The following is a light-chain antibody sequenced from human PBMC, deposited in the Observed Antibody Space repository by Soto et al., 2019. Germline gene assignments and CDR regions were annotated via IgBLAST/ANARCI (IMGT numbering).Light chain of an antibody. CDR3: QQASRFPPT. V-gene: IGKV1-12*01. CDR1: QGISRW. Sequence: DTPMTQSPSSVSASVGDRVTITCRASQGISRWLVWYQQKPGKAPKLLIYGASSLQAGVPSRFSGSGSGTDFTLTISSLQPEDFATYYCQQASRFPPTFGQGTKVEIK. J-gene: IGKJ1*01. CDR2: GAS.